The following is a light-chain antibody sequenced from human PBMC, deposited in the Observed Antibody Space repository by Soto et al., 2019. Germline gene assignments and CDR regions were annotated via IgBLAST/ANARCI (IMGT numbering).Light chain of an antibody. V-gene: IGLV2-14*01. CDR2: EAT. CDR3: TSDKSDDTFV. CDR1: RRDIGASNS. J-gene: IGLJ1*01. Sequence: QSALTQPASVSGSPGQSVTISCAGTRRDIGASNSVSWYQHLPGRSPTLIIYEATNRPSGVSERFSGSKAGDTASLTISGLQADDESEYFCTSDKSDDTFVFGGGTKLTVL.